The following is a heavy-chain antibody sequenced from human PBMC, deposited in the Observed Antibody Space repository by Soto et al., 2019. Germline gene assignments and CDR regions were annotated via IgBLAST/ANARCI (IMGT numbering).Heavy chain of an antibody. D-gene: IGHD4-17*01. CDR3: ATRSSINADLVDY. J-gene: IGHJ4*02. V-gene: IGHV4-59*01. CDR1: GASIRSYY. CDR2: ISYSGSA. Sequence: QVRLQESGPRLVKPSETLSLTCTVSGASIRSYYWSCSRQPPGKGLELRGYISYSGSANYNPSLTSRVTMSVDTSKNQFSLKLRSVTAAETAVYYCATRSSINADLVDYWGQGTLVSVSS.